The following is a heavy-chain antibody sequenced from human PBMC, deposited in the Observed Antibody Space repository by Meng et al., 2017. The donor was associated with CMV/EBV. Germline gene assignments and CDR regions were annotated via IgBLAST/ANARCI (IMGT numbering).Heavy chain of an antibody. V-gene: IGHV1-2*02. CDR1: GFTFSDYY. CDR3: VRSSGWSLFDY. CDR2: VNSNNDAT. D-gene: IGHD6-19*01. Sequence: QVQPVHSGAEMKKPGASVKVSCTTSGFTFSDYYIPWVRQAPGQGLEWMGWVNSNNDATNYARKFQGRVSMTRDTSISTAHMELSRLMSDDTAVYYCVRSSGWSLFDYWGQGTLVTVSS. J-gene: IGHJ4*02.